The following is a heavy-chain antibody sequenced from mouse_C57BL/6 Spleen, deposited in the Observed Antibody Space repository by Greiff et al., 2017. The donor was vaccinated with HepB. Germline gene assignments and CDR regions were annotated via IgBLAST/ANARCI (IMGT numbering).Heavy chain of an antibody. V-gene: IGHV1-7*01. CDR3: ARRNYGDY. CDR2: INPSSGYT. Sequence: VQLQQSGAELAKPGASVKLSCKASGYTFTSYWMHWVKQRPGQGLEWIGYINPSSGYTKYNQKFKDKATFTADKSSSTAYMQLSSLTSEDSAVYYCARRNYGDYWGQGTTLTVSS. J-gene: IGHJ2*01. D-gene: IGHD1-1*01. CDR1: GYTFTSYW.